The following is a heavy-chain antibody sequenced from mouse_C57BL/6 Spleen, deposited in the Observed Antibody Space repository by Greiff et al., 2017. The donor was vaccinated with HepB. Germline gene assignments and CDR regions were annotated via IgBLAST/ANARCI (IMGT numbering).Heavy chain of an antibody. CDR3: ARDRGWDVRYFDY. CDR1: GFTFSSYA. Sequence: EVQLVESGGGLVKPGGSLKLSCAASGFTFSSYAMSWVRQTPEKRLEWVATISDGGSYTYYPDNVKGRFTISRDNAKNNLYLQMSHLKSEDTAMYYCARDRGWDVRYFDYWGQGTTLTVSS. D-gene: IGHD4-1*01. V-gene: IGHV5-4*01. CDR2: ISDGGSYT. J-gene: IGHJ2*01.